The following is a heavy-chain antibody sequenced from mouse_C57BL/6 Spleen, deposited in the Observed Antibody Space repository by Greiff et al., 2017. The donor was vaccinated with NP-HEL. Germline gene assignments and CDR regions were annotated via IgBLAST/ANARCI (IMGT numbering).Heavy chain of an antibody. D-gene: IGHD1-1*01. Sequence: EVLLVESGGDLVKPGGSLKLSCAASGFTFSSYGMSWVRQTPDKRLAWVATISSGGSYTYYPDSVKGRFTISRDNAKNTLYLQMSSLKSEDTAMYYCARQNAITTVVARSYAMDYWGQGTSVTVSS. J-gene: IGHJ4*01. V-gene: IGHV5-6*01. CDR1: GFTFSSYG. CDR2: ISSGGSYT. CDR3: ARQNAITTVVARSYAMDY.